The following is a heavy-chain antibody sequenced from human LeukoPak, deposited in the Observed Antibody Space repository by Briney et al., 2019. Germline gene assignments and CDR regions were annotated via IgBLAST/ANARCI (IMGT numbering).Heavy chain of an antibody. Sequence: GGSLRLSCAASGFTFSSYSMNWVRQAPGKGLEWVSYISSSGSTIYYADSLRGRFTISRDNAKNSLYLQMNSLRDEDTAVYYCAKSSLTSWDWPNDYWGQGTLVTVSS. CDR1: GFTFSSYS. V-gene: IGHV3-48*02. D-gene: IGHD3/OR15-3a*01. CDR2: ISSSGSTI. CDR3: AKSSLTSWDWPNDY. J-gene: IGHJ4*02.